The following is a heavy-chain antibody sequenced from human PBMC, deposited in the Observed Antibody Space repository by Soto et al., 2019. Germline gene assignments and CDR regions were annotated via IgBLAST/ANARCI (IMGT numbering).Heavy chain of an antibody. J-gene: IGHJ3*02. D-gene: IGHD3-9*01. V-gene: IGHV4-34*01. CDR1: GGSFSGYY. CDR3: ARGRMFYDILTGYYRSRKPPASDI. Sequence: QVQLQQWGAGLLKPSETLSLTCAVYGGSFSGYYWSWIRQPPGKGLEWIGEINHSGSTNYNPSLKSRVTISVDTSKNQFSLKLSSVTAADTAVYYCARGRMFYDILTGYYRSRKPPASDIWGQGTMVTVSS. CDR2: INHSGST.